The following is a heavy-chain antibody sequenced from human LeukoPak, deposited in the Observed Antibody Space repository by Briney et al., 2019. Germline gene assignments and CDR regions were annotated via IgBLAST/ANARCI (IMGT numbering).Heavy chain of an antibody. V-gene: IGHV3-48*03. J-gene: IGHJ3*02. Sequence: GGSLRLSCAASGFTFSSYEMNWVRQAPGKGLEWVSYISSSGSTIYYADSVKGRFTISRDNAKNSLYLQMNSLRAEDTAVYYCARGGGSGRWGSPFDMWGQGTMVTVSS. CDR1: GFTFSSYE. D-gene: IGHD6-19*01. CDR3: ARGGGSGRWGSPFDM. CDR2: ISSSGSTI.